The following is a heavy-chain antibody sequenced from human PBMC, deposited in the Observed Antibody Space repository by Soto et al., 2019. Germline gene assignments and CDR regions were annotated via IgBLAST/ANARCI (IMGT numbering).Heavy chain of an antibody. CDR1: GGTFSSYT. V-gene: IGHV1-69*08. J-gene: IGHJ5*02. D-gene: IGHD3-3*01. CDR3: AREIEDREFWSGVNWFDP. CDR2: IIPILGIA. Sequence: QVQLVQSGAEVKKPGSSVKVSCKASGGTFSSYTIIWVRQAPGQGLEWMGRIIPILGIANYAQKFQGRVTITADKSTSTAYMELSSLRSEDTAVYYCAREIEDREFWSGVNWFDPWGQGTLVTVSS.